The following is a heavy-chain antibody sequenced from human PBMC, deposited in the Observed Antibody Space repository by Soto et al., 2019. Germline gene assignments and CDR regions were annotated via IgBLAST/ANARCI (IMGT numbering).Heavy chain of an antibody. J-gene: IGHJ1*01. D-gene: IGHD3-16*01. CDR2: TSYDGSDK. CDR1: GFTFRSYV. V-gene: IGHV3-30*19. CDR3: ARWGTTGGLDV. Sequence: QVQLVESGGGVVQPGTSLRVSCVGSGFTFRSYVIHWVRQAPGKGLEWVALTSYDGSDKYYGDSVRGRFTISRDNSRNTVDLPMDSLRLEDTAIYYCARWGTTGGLDVWGQGTLVSVSS.